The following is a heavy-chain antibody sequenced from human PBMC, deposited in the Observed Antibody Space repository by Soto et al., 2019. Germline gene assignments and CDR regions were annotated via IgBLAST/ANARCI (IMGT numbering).Heavy chain of an antibody. Sequence: GGSLRLSCAASGFTVSSYHMSWVRQAPGKGLEWVSVLYSAGSADFADSVKGRFTISRDNSKNTLYLQMSSLRAEDTAVYYCARDLDYGGNSETFDIWGQGTMVTVSS. CDR3: ARDLDYGGNSETFDI. J-gene: IGHJ3*02. CDR1: GFTVSSYH. V-gene: IGHV3-66*01. D-gene: IGHD4-17*01. CDR2: LYSAGSA.